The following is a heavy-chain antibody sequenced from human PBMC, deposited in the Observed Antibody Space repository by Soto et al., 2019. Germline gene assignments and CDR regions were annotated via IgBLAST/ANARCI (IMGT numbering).Heavy chain of an antibody. J-gene: IGHJ6*03. V-gene: IGHV3-73*01. CDR3: SRQAPDFWSGKPQSYMDV. Sequence: EVQQMESGGGLVQPGGSLKLSCAASGFTFSGSAKHWVRQASGKGLEWVGRIRSKANNYATAYGASVKGRFTIYRDDSKNTAYLQMNSLKSEDTAVYYCSRQAPDFWSGKPQSYMDVWGNGTTVTVSS. CDR2: IRSKANNYAT. CDR1: GFTFSGSA. D-gene: IGHD3-3*01.